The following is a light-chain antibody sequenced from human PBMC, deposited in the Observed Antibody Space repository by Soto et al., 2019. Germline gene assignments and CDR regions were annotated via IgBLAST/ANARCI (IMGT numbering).Light chain of an antibody. CDR1: HDVSRN. J-gene: IGKJ4*01. CDR2: DAS. V-gene: IGKV1-33*01. CDR3: QQYSSMVS. Sequence: DLQMTQSPSSLSASVGDRVTIACQSSHDVSRNLNWLQQKPGEAPKLLSYDASNLERGVPSRFIGSESGTDFTIVISILPTDEVATYYCQQYSSMVSFGGGTAIEIK.